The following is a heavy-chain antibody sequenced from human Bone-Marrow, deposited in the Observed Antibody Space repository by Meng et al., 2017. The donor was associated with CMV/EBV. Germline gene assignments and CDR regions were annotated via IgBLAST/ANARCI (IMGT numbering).Heavy chain of an antibody. CDR1: GYTFIGYY. D-gene: IGHD5-18*01. J-gene: IGHJ4*02. CDR3: AREGRGHTYGFLLSYFDD. V-gene: IGHV1-69*05. Sequence: SVKVSCKASGYTFIGYYMHWVRQVPGQGLEWVGGIVPVFGTANYAQKLQGRVTITTDKSTSTVYMDLSSLRSEDTAVYYCAREGRGHTYGFLLSYFDDWGQGTLVTVSS. CDR2: IVPVFGTA.